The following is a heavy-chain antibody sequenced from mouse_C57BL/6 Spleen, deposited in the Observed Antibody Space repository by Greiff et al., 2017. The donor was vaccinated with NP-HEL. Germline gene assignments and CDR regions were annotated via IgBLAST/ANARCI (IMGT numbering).Heavy chain of an antibody. CDR1: GFTFSSYA. V-gene: IGHV5-9-1*02. CDR3: TRVWLRGAMDY. CDR2: ISSGADYI. Sequence: DVMLVESGEGLVKPGGSLKLSCAASGFTFSSYAMSWVRQTPEKRLEWVAYISSGADYIYYADTVKGRFTISRDNARNTLYLQMSSLKSEDTAMYYCTRVWLRGAMDYWGQGTSVTVSS. J-gene: IGHJ4*01. D-gene: IGHD2-2*01.